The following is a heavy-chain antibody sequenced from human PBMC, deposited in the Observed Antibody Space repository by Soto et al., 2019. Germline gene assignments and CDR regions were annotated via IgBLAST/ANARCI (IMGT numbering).Heavy chain of an antibody. CDR1: GGAVSSNDYS. Sequence: QLQLQESGPGLVKPSETLSLTCTVSGGAVSSNDYSLGWVRQSPGKGLEWIGAFYSHDDTHYNPSLLSRVTISVDTSKNEFSLGLNSVTAADTAVYYCVRLNGYCVSTKCRGYYGMDVWGQGTTVTVSS. CDR2: FYSHDDT. CDR3: VRLNGYCVSTKCRGYYGMDV. J-gene: IGHJ6*02. V-gene: IGHV4-39*01. D-gene: IGHD2-2*03.